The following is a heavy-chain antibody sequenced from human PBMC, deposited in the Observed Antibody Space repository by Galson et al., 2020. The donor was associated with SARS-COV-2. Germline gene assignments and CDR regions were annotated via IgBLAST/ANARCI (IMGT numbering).Heavy chain of an antibody. CDR2: ISYDGKNT. V-gene: IGHV3-30*18. Sequence: GESLKISCAASGFTFSSYGIHWVRQAPGKGLEWVAVISYDGKNTNYADSLKGRCTVSRHNSKNTVYLQMNSLTVEDTAVYYCAKEVQWMQYYFDSWGQGTLATVSS. D-gene: IGHD5-18*01. CDR3: AKEVQWMQYYFDS. CDR1: GFTFSSYG. J-gene: IGHJ4*02.